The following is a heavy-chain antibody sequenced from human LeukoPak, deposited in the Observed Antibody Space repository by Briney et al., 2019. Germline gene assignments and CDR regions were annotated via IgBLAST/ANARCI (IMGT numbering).Heavy chain of an antibody. CDR3: ARDPPYDILTGYSTPFDY. J-gene: IGHJ4*02. V-gene: IGHV1-18*01. CDR1: GYTFTSYG. Sequence: GASVKVSCKASGYTFTSYGISWVRQAPGQGLEWMGWISAYNGNTNYAQKLQGRVTMTTDTSTSTAYMELRSLRSDDTVVYYCARDPPYDILTGYSTPFDYWGQGTLVTVSS. D-gene: IGHD3-9*01. CDR2: ISAYNGNT.